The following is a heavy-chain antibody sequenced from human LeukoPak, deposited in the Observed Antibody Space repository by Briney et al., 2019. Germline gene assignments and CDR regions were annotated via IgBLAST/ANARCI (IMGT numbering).Heavy chain of an antibody. CDR3: ARADSSGYYLFGGFDL. CDR2: ISSSAATT. Sequence: GGSLRLSCVVSGFTFNNYNMNWVRQAPGKGLEWISYISSSAATTYYADSVKGRFIISRDHAKNSLSLQMNNLRAEDTAVYYCARADSSGYYLFGGFDLWGRGTLVTVSS. D-gene: IGHD3-22*01. J-gene: IGHJ2*01. V-gene: IGHV3-48*01. CDR1: GFTFNNYN.